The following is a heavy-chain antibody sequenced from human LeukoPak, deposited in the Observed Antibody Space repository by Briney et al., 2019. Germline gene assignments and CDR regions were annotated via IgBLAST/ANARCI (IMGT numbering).Heavy chain of an antibody. CDR2: ISRSGDTA. J-gene: IGHJ4*02. V-gene: IGHV3-23*01. CDR1: GFTFRNHG. Sequence: PGGSLRLSCAASGFTFRNHGMHWVRQAPGKGLEWVSGISRSGDTAYYTKSVKGRFSISRDNSRNTLYLQINSLRAEDTALYYCAKDRLGAILYFDSWGQGTLVTVSS. CDR3: AKDRLGAILYFDS. D-gene: IGHD1-26*01.